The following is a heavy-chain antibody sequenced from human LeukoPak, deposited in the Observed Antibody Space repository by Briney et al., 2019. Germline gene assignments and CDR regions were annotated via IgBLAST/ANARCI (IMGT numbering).Heavy chain of an antibody. CDR2: IYTSGST. Sequence: GGSLRLSCAASGFTVSSNYMSWVRQAPGKGLEWVSTIYTSGSTYYADSVKGRFTISRDNSQNTLYLQMNSLRAEDTAVYYCARDRVAGYYYGMDVWGQGTTVTVSS. CDR3: ARDRVAGYYYGMDV. D-gene: IGHD6-19*01. J-gene: IGHJ6*02. CDR1: GFTVSSNY. V-gene: IGHV3-66*01.